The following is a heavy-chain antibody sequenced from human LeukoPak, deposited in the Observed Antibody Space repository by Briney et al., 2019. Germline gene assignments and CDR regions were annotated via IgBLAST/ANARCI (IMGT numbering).Heavy chain of an antibody. CDR1: GFTFSSYA. V-gene: IGHV3-64D*09. CDR3: VKLDYGSSSHRFDP. Sequence: PGGSLRLSCSASGFTFSSYAMHWVRQAPGKGLEYVSAISTNGGSTYYADSVKGRFTISRDNSKNTLYLQMSSLRVEDSAVYYCVKLDYGSSSHRFDPWGQGTLVTVSS. J-gene: IGHJ5*02. D-gene: IGHD6-6*01. CDR2: ISTNGGST.